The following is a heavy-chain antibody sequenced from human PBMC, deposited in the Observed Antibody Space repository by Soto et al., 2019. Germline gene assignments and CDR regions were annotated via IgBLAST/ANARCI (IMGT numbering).Heavy chain of an antibody. Sequence: QVQLVQSGAEVKKPGSSVKVSCKASVSTFSSYAISWVLQAPGQGLEWMGGIIPIFGTANYAQKFQGRVTITADESTSTAYMELSSLRSEDTAVDYCAVTVTTHYGMDVWGQGTTVTVSS. CDR2: IIPIFGTA. D-gene: IGHD4-17*01. J-gene: IGHJ6*02. CDR1: VSTFSSYA. V-gene: IGHV1-69*01. CDR3: AVTVTTHYGMDV.